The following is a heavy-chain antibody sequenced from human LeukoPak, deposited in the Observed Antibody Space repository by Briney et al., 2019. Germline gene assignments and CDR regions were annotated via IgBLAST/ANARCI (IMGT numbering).Heavy chain of an antibody. Sequence: GGSLRLSCAASGFIFSNYGMHWVRQAPGKGLEWVAFIRNDGSNKYYADSVKGRFTISRDNSKNTLYLQMNRLRAEDTAVYYCAKAQGDYYYDSSGYYDWFDPWGQGTLVTVSS. J-gene: IGHJ5*02. CDR1: GFIFSNYG. CDR2: IRNDGSNK. D-gene: IGHD3-22*01. CDR3: AKAQGDYYYDSSGYYDWFDP. V-gene: IGHV3-30*02.